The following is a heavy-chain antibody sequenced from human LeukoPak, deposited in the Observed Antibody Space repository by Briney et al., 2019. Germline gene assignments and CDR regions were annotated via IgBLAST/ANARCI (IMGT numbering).Heavy chain of an antibody. J-gene: IGHJ1*01. CDR1: GFTFSNAW. V-gene: IGHV3-15*01. CDR3: TTYYYDSSGYYWPEYFQH. D-gene: IGHD3-22*01. CDR2: IKSKTDGGTT. Sequence: GGSLRLSCAASGFTFSNAWMSWVRQAPGKGLEWVGRIKSKTDGGTTDYAAPVKGRFTISRDDSKNMLYLQMNSLKTEDTAVYYCTTYYYDSSGYYWPEYFQHWGQGTLVTVSS.